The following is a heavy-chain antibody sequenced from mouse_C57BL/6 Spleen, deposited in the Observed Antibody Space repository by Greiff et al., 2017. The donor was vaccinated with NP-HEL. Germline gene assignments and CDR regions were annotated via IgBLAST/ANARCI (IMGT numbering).Heavy chain of an antibody. CDR1: GFTFSDYG. J-gene: IGHJ4*01. CDR2: ISSGSSTI. Sequence: EVLLVESGGGLVKPGGSLKLSCAASGFTFSDYGMHWVRQAPEKGLEWVAYISSGSSTIYYADTVKGRFTISRDNAKNTLFLQMTSLRSEDTGMYYRVRRITTVGATEAMEYWGQGTSVTVSS. D-gene: IGHD1-1*01. CDR3: VRRITTVGATEAMEY. V-gene: IGHV5-17*01.